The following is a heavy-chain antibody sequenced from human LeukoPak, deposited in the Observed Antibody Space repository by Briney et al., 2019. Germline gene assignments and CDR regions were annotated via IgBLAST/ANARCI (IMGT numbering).Heavy chain of an antibody. J-gene: IGHJ3*02. CDR1: GFTFSSYS. Sequence: GGSLRLSCAASGFTFSSYSMNCVRQAPGKGLEWVSSISSSSSYIYYADSVKGRCTISRDNAKNSLYLQMNSLRAEDTAVYYCASDGGEGAFDIWGQGTMVTVSS. V-gene: IGHV3-21*01. CDR3: ASDGGEGAFDI. CDR2: ISSSSSYI.